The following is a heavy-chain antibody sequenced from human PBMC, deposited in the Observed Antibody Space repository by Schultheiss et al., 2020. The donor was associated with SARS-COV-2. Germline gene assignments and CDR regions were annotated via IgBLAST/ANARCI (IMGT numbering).Heavy chain of an antibody. CDR1: GGIFSSHG. CDR2: ITPIFGTA. V-gene: IGHV1-69*06. J-gene: IGHJ6*02. Sequence: SVKVSCKASGGIFSSHGITWVRQAPGQGLEWMGGITPIFGTANYAQKFQGRVTITADKSTSTAYMELSSLRSDDTAVYYCARVPAGAYYSHLYFYGMDVWGQGTTVTVAS. D-gene: IGHD3-22*01. CDR3: ARVPAGAYYSHLYFYGMDV.